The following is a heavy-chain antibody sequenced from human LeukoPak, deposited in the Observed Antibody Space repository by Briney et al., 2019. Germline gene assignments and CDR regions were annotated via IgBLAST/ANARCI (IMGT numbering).Heavy chain of an antibody. V-gene: IGHV4-34*01. D-gene: IGHD3-22*01. J-gene: IGHJ4*02. CDR1: GVSFSGYY. CDR2: INHSGST. CDR3: AITGEYYYDSSGYYYFDY. Sequence: SETLSLTCAVYGVSFSGYYWSWIRQPPGKGLEWVGEINHSGSTNYNPSLKSRVPISVDTSKNQFSLKLGSVPAADTAVYYCAITGEYYYDSSGYYYFDYWGRGTLLSVSS.